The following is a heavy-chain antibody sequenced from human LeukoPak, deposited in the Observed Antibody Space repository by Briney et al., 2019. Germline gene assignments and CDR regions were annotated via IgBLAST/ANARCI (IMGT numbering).Heavy chain of an antibody. V-gene: IGHV3-7*01. CDR2: MNQDGSGK. Sequence: GESLRLSCAASGFTFSNYWMTWVRQAPGKGLEWVANMNQDGSGKYYVDSVKGRFAISRDNAKNSLYLQMNNLRVEDTAVYYCARDNDRKDDSWGQGTLVTVSS. J-gene: IGHJ5*02. CDR1: GFTFSNYW. CDR3: ARDNDRKDDS. D-gene: IGHD3-16*01.